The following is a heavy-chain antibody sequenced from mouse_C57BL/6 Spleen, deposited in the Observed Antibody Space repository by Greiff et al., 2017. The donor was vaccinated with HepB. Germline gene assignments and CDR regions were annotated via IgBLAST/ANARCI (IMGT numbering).Heavy chain of an antibody. J-gene: IGHJ2*01. V-gene: IGHV1-69*01. CDR3: ASGVDYYGSLDY. CDR2: IDPSDSYT. D-gene: IGHD1-1*01. CDR1: GYTFTSYW. Sequence: QVQLQQPGAELVMPGASVKLSCKASGYTFTSYWMHWVKQRPGQGLEWIGEIDPSDSYTNYIQKFKGKSTLTVDKSSSTAYMQLSSLTSEDSAVYYCASGVDYYGSLDYWGQGTTLTVSS.